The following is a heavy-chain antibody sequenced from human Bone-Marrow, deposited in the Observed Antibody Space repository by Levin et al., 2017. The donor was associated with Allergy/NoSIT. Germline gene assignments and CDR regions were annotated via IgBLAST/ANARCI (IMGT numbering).Heavy chain of an antibody. Sequence: KISCKAFGGTLSRNALSWVRQAPGQGLEWMGGIIPMFRTPTYAQQFQGRVTITADESTRTAYMELRGLRSQDTAVYYCAGDGSRKSSWPYDAFELWGQGTMVTVSS. CDR3: AGDGSRKSSWPYDAFEL. J-gene: IGHJ3*01. V-gene: IGHV1-69*01. D-gene: IGHD6-13*01. CDR1: GGTLSRNA. CDR2: IIPMFRTP.